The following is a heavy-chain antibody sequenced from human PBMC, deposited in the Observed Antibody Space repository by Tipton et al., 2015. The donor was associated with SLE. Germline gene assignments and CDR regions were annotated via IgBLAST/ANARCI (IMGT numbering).Heavy chain of an antibody. V-gene: IGHV4-34*01. CDR2: INHSGRT. J-gene: IGHJ3*02. Sequence: LRLSCAVYGGSFSGYYWSWIRQPPGRGLEWIGEINHSGRTNYKSSLKSRVTISVDTSKNQFSLKLSSVTAAATAVYYCARGIGAFDIWGQGTMVTVSS. CDR1: GGSFSGYY. CDR3: ARGIGAFDI.